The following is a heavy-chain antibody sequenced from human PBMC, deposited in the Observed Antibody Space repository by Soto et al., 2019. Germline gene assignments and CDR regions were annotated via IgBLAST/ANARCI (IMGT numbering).Heavy chain of an antibody. CDR2: INPNSGGT. J-gene: IGHJ3*02. Sequence: ASVKVSCKASGYTFTGYYMHWVRQAPGQGLEWMGWINPNSGGTNYAQKFQGRVTMTRDTSTSTVYMELSSLRSEDTAVYYCARGGIAVAGDAFDIWGQGTMVTVSS. CDR3: ARGGIAVAGDAFDI. V-gene: IGHV1-2*02. D-gene: IGHD6-19*01. CDR1: GYTFTGYY.